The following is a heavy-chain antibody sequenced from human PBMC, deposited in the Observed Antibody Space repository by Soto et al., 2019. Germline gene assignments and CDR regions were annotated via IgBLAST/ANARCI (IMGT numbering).Heavy chain of an antibody. CDR3: AGKGADSSGYSSFDY. Sequence: QVQLEQSVAEVKKPGASVKVSCKASGYTFTSYGSIWVRQAPGQVLKGRGWISAYNGNTKYAQKLQGRGTMTTDTTTSSAYMELRSMRSDDTTVYYCAGKGADSSGYSSFDYWGQGTLVTVSS. CDR2: ISAYNGNT. CDR1: GYTFTSYG. V-gene: IGHV1-18*01. J-gene: IGHJ4*02. D-gene: IGHD3-22*01.